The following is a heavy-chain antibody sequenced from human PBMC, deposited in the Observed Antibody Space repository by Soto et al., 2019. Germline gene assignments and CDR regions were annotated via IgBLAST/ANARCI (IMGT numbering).Heavy chain of an antibody. J-gene: IGHJ3*02. CDR2: IYSGGST. V-gene: IGHV3-53*04. Sequence: GGSLRLSCAASGFTVSSNYMSWVRQAPGKGLEWVSVIYSGGSTYYADSVKGRFTISRHNSKNTLYLQMNSLRAEDTAVYYCAREAIAAAGTGAFDIWGQGTRVTVAS. D-gene: IGHD6-13*01. CDR3: AREAIAAAGTGAFDI. CDR1: GFTVSSNY.